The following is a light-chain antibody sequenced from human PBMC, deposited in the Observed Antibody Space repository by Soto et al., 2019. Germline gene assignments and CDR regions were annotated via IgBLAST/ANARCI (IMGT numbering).Light chain of an antibody. CDR1: QGISSY. CDR3: QQYNRLIT. V-gene: IGKV1-16*01. CDR2: AAS. J-gene: IGKJ5*01. Sequence: DIQMTQSPSTLSASVGDRVTITCRASQGISSYLAWYQQKPGKAPKLLIYAASTLQSGVPSRFSGSGSGTDFTLTISCLQPDDFATYYCQQYNRLITFGQGTRLEIK.